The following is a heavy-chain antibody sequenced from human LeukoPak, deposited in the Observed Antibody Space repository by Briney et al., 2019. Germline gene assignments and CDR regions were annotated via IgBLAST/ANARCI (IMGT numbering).Heavy chain of an antibody. CDR2: IYYSGST. CDR1: GGSISRYY. J-gene: IGHJ4*02. D-gene: IGHD4-17*01. CDR3: AREVDYGDYDY. Sequence: SETLSLTCTVSGGSISRYYWSWIRQPPGKGLEWIGYIYYSGSTNYNPSLKSRVTISVDTSKNQFSLKLSSVTAADTAVYYCAREVDYGDYDYWGQGTLVTVSS. V-gene: IGHV4-59*01.